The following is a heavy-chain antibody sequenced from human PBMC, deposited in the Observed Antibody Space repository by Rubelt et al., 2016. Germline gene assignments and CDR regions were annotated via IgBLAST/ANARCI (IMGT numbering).Heavy chain of an antibody. J-gene: IGHJ4*02. V-gene: IGHV4-38-2*02. CDR1: GSSISSDYY. CDR3: ARQEPRGGVGY. CDR2: LYHGGST. Sequence: QVQLQESGPGLVKPSETLSLTCSVSGSSISSDYYWGWIRQPPGKGLEWIGSLYHGGSTYYNPSLKSRVTISVDTTKNQVSLKLSSVTAADTAVYYCARQEPRGGVGYWGQGTLVTVS. D-gene: IGHD3-16*01.